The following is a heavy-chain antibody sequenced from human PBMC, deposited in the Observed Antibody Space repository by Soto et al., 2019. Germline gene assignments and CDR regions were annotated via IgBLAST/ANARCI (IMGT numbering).Heavy chain of an antibody. CDR2: ISISGDYI. V-gene: IGHV3-21*01. J-gene: IGHJ6*02. D-gene: IGHD2-8*01. Sequence: EVQLVESGGGLVKPGGSLRLSCAASGFTFSTYSMNWVRQAPGKGLEWVSSISISGDYIYYADSVKGRISISRDNAKNSLYLQMNSLRAEDTAVYYCARDQGVLMVYADVFYYYGMDVWGHGTTVTVSS. CDR3: ARDQGVLMVYADVFYYYGMDV. CDR1: GFTFSTYS.